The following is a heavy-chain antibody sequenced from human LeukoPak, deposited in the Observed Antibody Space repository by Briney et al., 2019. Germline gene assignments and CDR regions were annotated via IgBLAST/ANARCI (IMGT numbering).Heavy chain of an antibody. CDR2: IKQDGSEK. D-gene: IGHD6-13*01. J-gene: IGHJ4*02. CDR3: ARHKGHPGFSSSWHIDY. CDR1: GFIFSNYW. Sequence: GGSLRLSCAASGFIFSNYWMSWVRQAPGKGLEWVANIKQDGSEKYYVDSVKGRFTISRDNAKNSLYLQMNSLRAEDTAVYYCARHKGHPGFSSSWHIDYWGQGTLVTVSS. V-gene: IGHV3-7*01.